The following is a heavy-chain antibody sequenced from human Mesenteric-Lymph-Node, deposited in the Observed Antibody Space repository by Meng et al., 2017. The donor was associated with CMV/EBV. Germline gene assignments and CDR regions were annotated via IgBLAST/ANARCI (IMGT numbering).Heavy chain of an antibody. Sequence: GESLKISCAASGFTFSNSWMNWVRQAPGKGMEWVANIKHDGSEKYSADSVKGRFTISRDNAKNSLYLQMSSLRAEDTAVYYCARGVTTMVSWGQGTLVTVSS. CDR2: IKHDGSEK. V-gene: IGHV3-7*04. D-gene: IGHD4-23*01. J-gene: IGHJ4*02. CDR1: GFTFSNSW. CDR3: ARGVTTMVS.